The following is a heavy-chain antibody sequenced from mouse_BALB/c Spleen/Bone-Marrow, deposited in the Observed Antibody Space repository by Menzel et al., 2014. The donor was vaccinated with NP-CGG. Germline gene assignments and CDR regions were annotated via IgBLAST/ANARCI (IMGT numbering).Heavy chain of an antibody. J-gene: IGHJ2*01. CDR3: AREGNGNLDY. D-gene: IGHD2-1*01. V-gene: IGHV1S137*01. CDR1: GYTFTDYA. CDR2: ISTYYGDA. Sequence: VQVGESGAELVRPGVSVRISCKGSGYTFTDYAMHWVKQSHAKSLEWIGVISTYYGDASYNQKFKGKATMTVDKSSSTAYMELARLTSEDSAIYYCAREGNGNLDYWGQGTTLTVSS.